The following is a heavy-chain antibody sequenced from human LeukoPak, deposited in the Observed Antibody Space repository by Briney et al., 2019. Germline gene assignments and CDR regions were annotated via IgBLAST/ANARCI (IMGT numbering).Heavy chain of an antibody. CDR2: TSYDGTTK. D-gene: IGHD3-22*01. Sequence: GGSLRLSCTASGFTLSSNAMHWVRQAPGKGLEWVAVTSYDGTTKYYADSVKGRFTISRDNSENTLYLQMNSLRPEDTAVYYCTTVSIVVVGDWGQGTLVTVSS. CDR1: GFTLSSNA. J-gene: IGHJ4*02. V-gene: IGHV3-30*01. CDR3: TTVSIVVVGD.